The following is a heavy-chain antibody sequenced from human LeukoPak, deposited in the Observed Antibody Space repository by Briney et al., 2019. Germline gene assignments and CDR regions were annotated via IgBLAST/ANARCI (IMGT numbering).Heavy chain of an antibody. J-gene: IGHJ4*02. CDR2: INNDGTAT. CDR3: ATVREY. Sequence: SGGSLRLPCAASGFTFNYFWMHWVRQVPGKGLVWVSGINNDGTATYYADSVKGRFTISRDNAKNTVYLQMNGLRAEDTTVYYCATVREYWGQGTLVTVSS. V-gene: IGHV3-74*01. CDR1: GFTFNYFW.